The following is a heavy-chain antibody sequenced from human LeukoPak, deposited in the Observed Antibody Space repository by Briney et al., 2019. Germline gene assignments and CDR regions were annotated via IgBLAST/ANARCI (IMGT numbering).Heavy chain of an antibody. Sequence: SETLSLTCTVSGASITSYYWTWIRQPPGKGLEWIGYIHYSGSTNYNPSLKSRVTISVDTSKNQFSLKLSSVTAADTAVYYCARDLRAAYWGQGTLVAVSS. CDR2: IHYSGST. CDR3: ARDLRAAY. J-gene: IGHJ4*02. V-gene: IGHV4-59*01. CDR1: GASITSYY. D-gene: IGHD3-16*01.